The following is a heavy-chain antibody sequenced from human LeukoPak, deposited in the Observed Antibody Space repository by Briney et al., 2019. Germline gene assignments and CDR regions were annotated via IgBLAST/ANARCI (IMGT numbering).Heavy chain of an antibody. J-gene: IGHJ4*02. CDR3: AREGYSSSWYDY. D-gene: IGHD6-13*01. Sequence: PSENLSLTYTVSGGSISSYYWSWTRQPPGKGLEWIGYIYYSGSTNYNPSLKSRVTISVDTSKNQFSLKLSSVTAADTAVYYCAREGYSSSWYDYWGQGTLVTVSS. V-gene: IGHV4-59*01. CDR2: IYYSGST. CDR1: GGSISSYY.